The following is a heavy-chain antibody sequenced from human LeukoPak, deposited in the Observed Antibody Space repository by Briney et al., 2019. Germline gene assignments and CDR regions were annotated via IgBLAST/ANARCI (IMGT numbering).Heavy chain of an antibody. D-gene: IGHD2-15*01. Sequence: GRSLRLSCAASGFTFDDYAMQWVRHAPGKGRGWVSDISWNIGSIGYADSVKGPFTISRDNAKKSLYLQMNSLRAEDTALYYCAKDMSGPYCSGGSCYSATRGRSLDYWGQGTLVTVSS. J-gene: IGHJ4*02. CDR2: ISWNIGSI. CDR3: AKDMSGPYCSGGSCYSATRGRSLDY. CDR1: GFTFDDYA. V-gene: IGHV3-9*01.